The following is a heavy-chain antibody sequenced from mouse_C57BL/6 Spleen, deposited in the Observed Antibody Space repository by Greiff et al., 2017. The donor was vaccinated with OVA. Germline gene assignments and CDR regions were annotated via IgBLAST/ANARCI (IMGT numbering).Heavy chain of an antibody. CDR1: GYTFTSYW. V-gene: IGHV1-50*01. CDR3: ASITTVVGDAMDY. D-gene: IGHD1-1*01. J-gene: IGHJ4*01. Sequence: QVQLKESGAELVKPGASVKLSCKASGYTFTSYWMQWVKQRPGQGLEWIGEIDPSDSYTNYNQKFKGKATLTVDTSSSTAYMQLSSLTSEDSAVYYCASITTVVGDAMDYWGQGTSVTVSS. CDR2: IDPSDSYT.